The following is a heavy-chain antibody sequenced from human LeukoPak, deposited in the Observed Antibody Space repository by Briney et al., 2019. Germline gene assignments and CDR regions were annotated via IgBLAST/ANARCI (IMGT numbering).Heavy chain of an antibody. J-gene: IGHJ4*02. CDR3: ARGSRPVYDFWAGWTVDY. CDR2: INQHGSEK. CDR1: EFIFYDYW. D-gene: IGHD3-3*01. Sequence: GGSLRLSCVASEFIFYDYWMTWVRQAPGKGLEWVAKINQHGSEKNYADSVKGRFTISRDNAKNSVYLQMNTLRAEDTGVYYCARGSRPVYDFWAGWTVDYWGRGTLVTVSS. V-gene: IGHV3-7*04.